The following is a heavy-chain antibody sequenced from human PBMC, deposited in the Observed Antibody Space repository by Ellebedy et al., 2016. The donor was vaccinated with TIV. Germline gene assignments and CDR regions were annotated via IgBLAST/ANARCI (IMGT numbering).Heavy chain of an antibody. CDR2: ISPDGSDT. CDR3: VRGSRGWNGIDY. CDR1: GFTFSNHW. Sequence: GESLKISCAASGFTFSNHWMYWVRQGPGKGPVWVSRISPDGSDTNYEDSVRGRFTISRDNAKNTLYVQMSSLRVEDTAVYYCVRGSRGWNGIDYWGQGTLLTVSS. D-gene: IGHD6-19*01. V-gene: IGHV3-74*01. J-gene: IGHJ4*02.